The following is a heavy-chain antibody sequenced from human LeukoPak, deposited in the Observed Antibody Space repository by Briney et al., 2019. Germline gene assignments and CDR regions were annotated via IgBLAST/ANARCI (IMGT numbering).Heavy chain of an antibody. CDR1: GGSISSYY. CDR3: ASSGTVTTPSPFDY. J-gene: IGHJ4*02. Sequence: PSETLSLTCTGSGGSISSYYWSWIRQPAGKGLEWIGRIYTSGSTNYNPSLKSRVTMSVDTSKNQFSLKLSSVTAADTAVYYCASSGTVTTPSPFDYWGQGTLVTVSS. D-gene: IGHD4-17*01. CDR2: IYTSGST. V-gene: IGHV4-4*07.